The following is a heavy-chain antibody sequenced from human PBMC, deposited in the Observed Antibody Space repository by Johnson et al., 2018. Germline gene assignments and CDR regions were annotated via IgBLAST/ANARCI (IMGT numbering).Heavy chain of an antibody. CDR1: GFTFGDYA. V-gene: IGHV3-30*04. D-gene: IGHD3-16*01. J-gene: IGHJ1*01. CDR2: ISYDGSNK. Sequence: QVQLVQSGGGVVQPGRSLRLSCAASGFTFGDYAMSWFRQAPGKGLEWVAVISYDGSNKYYADSVKGRFTISRDNSKNTLYLQMNSLRAEDTAVYYCAKDYEQYLQHWGQGTLVTVSS. CDR3: AKDYEQYLQH.